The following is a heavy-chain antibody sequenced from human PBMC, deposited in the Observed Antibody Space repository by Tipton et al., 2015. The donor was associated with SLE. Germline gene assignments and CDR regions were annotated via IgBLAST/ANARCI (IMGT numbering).Heavy chain of an antibody. D-gene: IGHD7-27*01. Sequence: TLSLTCTVSGGPISGHSWSWIRQPPGKGLEWIGEINHSGSTNYNPSLKSRVTISVDTSKNQFSLKLSSVTAADTAVYYCAGARRHWDSYYYYYYYMDVWGKGTTVTFSS. J-gene: IGHJ6*03. CDR1: GGPISGHS. V-gene: IGHV4-34*01. CDR3: AGARRHWDSYYYYYYYMDV. CDR2: INHSGST.